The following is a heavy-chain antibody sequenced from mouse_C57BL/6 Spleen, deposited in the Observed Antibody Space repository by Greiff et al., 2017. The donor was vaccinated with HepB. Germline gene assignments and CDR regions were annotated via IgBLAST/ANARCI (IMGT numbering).Heavy chain of an antibody. J-gene: IGHJ3*01. CDR2: ISDGGSYT. CDR1: GFTFSSYA. CDR3: ARDGNPFAY. V-gene: IGHV5-4*01. Sequence: EVQVVESGGGLVKPGGSLKLSCAASGFTFSSYAMSWVRQTPEKRLEWVATISDGGSYTNYPDNVKGRFTISRDNAKNNLDLQMSHLTSEDTAMYYCARDGNPFAYWGQGTLVTVSA. D-gene: IGHD2-1*01.